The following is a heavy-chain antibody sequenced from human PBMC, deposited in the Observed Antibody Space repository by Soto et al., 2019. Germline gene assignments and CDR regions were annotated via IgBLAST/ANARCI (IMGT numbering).Heavy chain of an antibody. CDR1: VCPYMSTC. Sequence: GGPLRLSGASSVCPYMSTCMSWLSHAPGKGLEWVSVIYSGGSTYYADSVKGRFTISRDNSKNTLYLQMNSLRAEDTAVYYCARDARNYYDAFDIWGQGTMVTVSS. CDR2: IYSGGST. J-gene: IGHJ3*02. CDR3: ARDARNYYDAFDI. V-gene: IGHV3-66*01. D-gene: IGHD3-10*01.